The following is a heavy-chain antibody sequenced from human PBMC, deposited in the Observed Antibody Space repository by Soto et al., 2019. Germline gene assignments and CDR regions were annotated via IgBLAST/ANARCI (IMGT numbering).Heavy chain of an antibody. D-gene: IGHD3-3*02. CDR3: ARHFWRHSGVDY. CDR2: IYYSGST. Sequence: PSETLSLTCTVSGGSISSGGYYWSWIRQPPGKGLEWIGYIYYSGSTNYNPSLKSRVTISVDTSKNQFSLKLSSVTAADTAVYYCARHFWRHSGVDYWGQGTLVTVSS. CDR1: GGSISSGGYY. J-gene: IGHJ4*02. V-gene: IGHV4-61*08.